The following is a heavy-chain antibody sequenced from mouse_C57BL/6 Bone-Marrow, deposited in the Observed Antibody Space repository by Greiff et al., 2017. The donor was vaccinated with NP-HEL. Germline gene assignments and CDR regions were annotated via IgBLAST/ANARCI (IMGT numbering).Heavy chain of an antibody. CDR3: ARVGLLRRGGAMDY. Sequence: EVQLVESGGGLVKPGGSLKLSCAASGFTFSSYAMSWVRQTPEKRLEWVATISDGGSYTYYPDNVKGRFTISRDNAKNNLYLQMSHLKSEDTAMYYCARVGLLRRGGAMDYWGQGTSVTVSS. CDR1: GFTFSSYA. V-gene: IGHV5-4*01. CDR2: ISDGGSYT. D-gene: IGHD1-2*01. J-gene: IGHJ4*01.